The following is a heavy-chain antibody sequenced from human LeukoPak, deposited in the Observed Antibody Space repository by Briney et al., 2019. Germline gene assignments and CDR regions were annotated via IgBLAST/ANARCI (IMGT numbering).Heavy chain of an antibody. Sequence: SETLSLTCAVYGGSFSTYYWTWIRQPPGKGLEWIAEISYSGNTNYNPSLKSRVTIGTSKNEISLNLTSVTASDTAVYYCARGPGMVHVIDYWGQGTLVTVSS. CDR3: ARGPGMVHVIDY. V-gene: IGHV4-34*01. CDR1: GGSFSTYY. D-gene: IGHD2-8*01. CDR2: ISYSGNT. J-gene: IGHJ4*02.